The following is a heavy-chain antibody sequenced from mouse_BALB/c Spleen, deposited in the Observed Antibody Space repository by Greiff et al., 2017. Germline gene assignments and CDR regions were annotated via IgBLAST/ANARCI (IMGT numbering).Heavy chain of an antibody. D-gene: IGHD1-1*01. CDR3: ASNYGSSYRYFDV. CDR2: ISSGGSYT. V-gene: IGHV5-9-4*01. J-gene: IGHJ1*01. Sequence: EVKLVESGGGLVKPGGSLKLSCAASGFTFSSYAMSWVRQSPEKRLEWVAEISSGGSYTYYPDTVTGRFTISRDNAKNTLYLEMSSLRSEDTAMYYCASNYGSSYRYFDVWGAGTTVTVSS. CDR1: GFTFSSYA.